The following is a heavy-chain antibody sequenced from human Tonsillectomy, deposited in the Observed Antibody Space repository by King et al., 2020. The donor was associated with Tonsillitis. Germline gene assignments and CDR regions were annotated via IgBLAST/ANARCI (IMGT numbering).Heavy chain of an antibody. CDR3: VGTYSYAFDI. CDR2: FYYGGGT. D-gene: IGHD5-18*01. V-gene: IGHV4-39*01. J-gene: IGHJ3*02. Sequence: QLQESGPGLVKPSETLSLTCTVSGGSISSSSYYWGWIRQPPGKGLEWSGSFYYGGGTDYNPSLKRRVTKSADTSQNQFSLKLSSVTAADTAVYYCVGTYSYAFDIWGQGTMVTVS. CDR1: GGSISSSSYY.